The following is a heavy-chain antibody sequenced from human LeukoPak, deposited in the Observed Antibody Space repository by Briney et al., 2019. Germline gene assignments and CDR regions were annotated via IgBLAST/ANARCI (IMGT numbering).Heavy chain of an antibody. CDR1: GFTFSSCS. V-gene: IGHV3-21*01. CDR2: ISSSSSYI. Sequence: GGSLRLSCAASGFTFSSCSMNWVRQAPGKGLEWVSSISSSSSYIYYADTVKGRFTISRDNAKNSLYLQMNSLRAEDTAVYYCARVSWATVTTRSLYYYGMDVWGQGTTVTVSS. J-gene: IGHJ6*02. CDR3: ARVSWATVTTRSLYYYGMDV. D-gene: IGHD4-17*01.